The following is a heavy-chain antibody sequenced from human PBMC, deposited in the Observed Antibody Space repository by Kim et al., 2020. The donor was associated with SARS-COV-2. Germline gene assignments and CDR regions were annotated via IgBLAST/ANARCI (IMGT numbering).Heavy chain of an antibody. CDR2: SGST. J-gene: IGHJ4*02. V-gene: IGHV4-34*01. Sequence: SGSTNSHPSLKSQVTISVDTSKNQFSLKLSSVTAADTAVYYCASARYLNYWGQGTLVTVSS. CDR3: ASARYLNY. D-gene: IGHD3-16*02.